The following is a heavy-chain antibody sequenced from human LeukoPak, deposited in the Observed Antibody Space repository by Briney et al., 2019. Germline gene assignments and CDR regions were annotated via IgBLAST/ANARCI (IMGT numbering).Heavy chain of an antibody. V-gene: IGHV5-51*01. CDR2: IYPGDSDT. D-gene: IGHD1-1*01. J-gene: IGHJ6*02. Sequence: GESLKISCKGSGYSFTSYWIGWVRQMPGKGLGWMGTIYPGDSDTRYSPSFQGQVTISADKSISTAYLQWSSLKASDTAMYYCARQSWNEAPPSNYYGMDVWGQGTTVTVSS. CDR3: ARQSWNEAPPSNYYGMDV. CDR1: GYSFTSYW.